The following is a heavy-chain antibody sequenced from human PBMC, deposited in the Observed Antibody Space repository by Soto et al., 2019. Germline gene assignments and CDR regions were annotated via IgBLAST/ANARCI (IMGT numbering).Heavy chain of an antibody. V-gene: IGHV3-7*04. CDR3: ARARADYYDSSGYPLGY. CDR1: GFTFSSYW. D-gene: IGHD3-22*01. J-gene: IGHJ4*02. Sequence: EVQLVESGGGLVQPGGSLRLSCAVSGFTFSSYWMGWVRQAPGKGLEWVANIKQDGSEKYYVDSVTGRFTITRDNAKNSVYLQMNSLRAEDTAVYYCARARADYYDSSGYPLGYWGQGALVTVS. CDR2: IKQDGSEK.